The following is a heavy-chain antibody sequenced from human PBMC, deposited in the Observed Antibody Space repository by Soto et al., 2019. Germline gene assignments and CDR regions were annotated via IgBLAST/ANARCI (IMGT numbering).Heavy chain of an antibody. J-gene: IGHJ6*02. V-gene: IGHV1-18*01. Sequence: QVQLVQSGGEVKKPGASVKVSCKTSGYSFTTYSISWVRPAPGQGLEWMGWISAYNGNTNYAQKLQDRVTMTTDTSTSTAYMELRSLRSDDTAVYYCAREGPAPYYYYGMDVWGQGSAVIVSS. CDR3: AREGPAPYYYYGMDV. CDR1: GYSFTTYS. CDR2: ISAYNGNT.